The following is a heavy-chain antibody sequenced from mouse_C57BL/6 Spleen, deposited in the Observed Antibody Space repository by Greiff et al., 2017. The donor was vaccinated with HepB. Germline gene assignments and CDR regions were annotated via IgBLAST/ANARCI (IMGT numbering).Heavy chain of an antibody. CDR3: ARKGYYGNYDAMDY. J-gene: IGHJ4*01. Sequence: QVQLQQSGAELVKPGASVKISCKASGYAFSSYWMNWVKQRPGKGLEWIGQIYPGDGDTNYNGKFKGKATLTAAKSSSTAYMQLSSLTSEDSAVYFCARKGYYGNYDAMDYWGQGTSVTVSS. CDR1: GYAFSSYW. V-gene: IGHV1-80*01. CDR2: IYPGDGDT. D-gene: IGHD2-1*01.